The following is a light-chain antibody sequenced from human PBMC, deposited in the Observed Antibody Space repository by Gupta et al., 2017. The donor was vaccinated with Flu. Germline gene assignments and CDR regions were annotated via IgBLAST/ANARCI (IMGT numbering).Light chain of an antibody. V-gene: IGKV5-2*01. CDR3: LQHDNFRLP. Sequence: PAFMSATPGDKVNISCKASQDIDDGMNWYQQKPGEAAIFLILEPTSLVPGISPRLSGSGCGSDFTLTIKNIESEDAAYYFCLQHDNFRLPFGQGTKVEIK. J-gene: IGKJ1*01. CDR2: EPT. CDR1: QDIDDG.